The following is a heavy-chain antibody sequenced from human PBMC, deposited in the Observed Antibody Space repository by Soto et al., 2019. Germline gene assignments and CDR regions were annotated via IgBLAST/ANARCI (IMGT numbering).Heavy chain of an antibody. J-gene: IGHJ4*02. V-gene: IGHV4-59*01. Sequence: QVQLQESGPGLVKPSETLSLTCTVSGGSISSYYWSWIRQPPGTGLEWIGYIYYSGSTNYNPSLKSRVTISVETSKTQFSLKLSSVTAADTAVYYCARRWGGTFDYWGQGTLVTVSS. D-gene: IGHD2-21*01. CDR1: GGSISSYY. CDR3: ARRWGGTFDY. CDR2: IYYSGST.